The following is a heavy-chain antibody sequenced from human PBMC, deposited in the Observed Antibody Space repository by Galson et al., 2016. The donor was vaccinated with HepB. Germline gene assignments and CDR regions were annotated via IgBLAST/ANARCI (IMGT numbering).Heavy chain of an antibody. V-gene: IGHV4-34*01. Sequence: TLSLTCAVYGGSFSDYYWSWIRQPPGKGLEWIGEINPSGSTNYNPSLKSRVTISVDKSKNQFSLNVNSVTVADTAVYYCARVGIVVVVAATTRVFDYWGQGTRVTVSS. CDR1: GGSFSDYY. J-gene: IGHJ4*02. CDR3: ARVGIVVVVAATTRVFDY. D-gene: IGHD2-15*01. CDR2: INPSGST.